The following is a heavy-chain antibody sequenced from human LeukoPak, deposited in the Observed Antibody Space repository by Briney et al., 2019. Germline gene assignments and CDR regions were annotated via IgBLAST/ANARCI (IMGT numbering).Heavy chain of an antibody. V-gene: IGHV4-39*02. J-gene: IGHJ6*02. CDR1: GVSISSISSNNHH. CDR2: IYYSGST. Sequence: SETLSLTCIVSGVSISSISSNNHHWGWIRQPPGKGLEWLGSIYYSGSTYYNPSLKIRVTISVETSKNQFSLKLSSVTAADTALYYCAREMGVVTAHGIDVWGQGTTVTVSS. CDR3: AREMGVVTAHGIDV. D-gene: IGHD4-23*01.